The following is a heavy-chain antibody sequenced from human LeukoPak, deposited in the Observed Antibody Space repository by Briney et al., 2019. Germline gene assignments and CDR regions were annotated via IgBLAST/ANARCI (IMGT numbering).Heavy chain of an antibody. V-gene: IGHV3-48*03. CDR3: ARDSRGSYSSDH. CDR2: ISTSGSSI. Sequence: GGSLRLSCAASGFTFSSYEMSWVRQAPGKGLEWVSYISTSGSSIYYPYFVKGRFTFSRDNAKNSLYLQMNSLRAEDTAVYYCARDSRGSYSSDHWGQGTLVTVSS. CDR1: GFTFSSYE. D-gene: IGHD1-26*01. J-gene: IGHJ4*02.